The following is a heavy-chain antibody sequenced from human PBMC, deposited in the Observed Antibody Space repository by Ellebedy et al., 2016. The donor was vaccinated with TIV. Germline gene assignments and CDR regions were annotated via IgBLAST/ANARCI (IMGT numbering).Heavy chain of an antibody. V-gene: IGHV3-11*06. D-gene: IGHD2-15*01. J-gene: IGHJ1*01. Sequence: GESLKISCAASGFTFSDYYMSWIRQAPGKGLVWVSCISREGDITNYADSVKGRFTISRDNAKNTLSLQMNGLRVEDTALYNCTTDEGGSFASWGQGTLVTVSS. CDR1: GFTFSDYY. CDR2: ISREGDIT. CDR3: TTDEGGSFAS.